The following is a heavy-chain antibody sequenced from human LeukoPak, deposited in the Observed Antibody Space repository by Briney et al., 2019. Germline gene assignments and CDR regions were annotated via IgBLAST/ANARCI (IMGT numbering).Heavy chain of an antibody. CDR2: ISVYNGNT. D-gene: IGHD3-3*01. Sequence: GASVKVSCKASGYTFTDYGITWVRQAPGQGLEWMGWISVYNGNTNYAQKVQDRVSMTTDTSTSTAYIELRSLRSDDTAVYYCTRDLYDFWSDLDAFDIWGQGTMVTVSS. J-gene: IGHJ3*02. V-gene: IGHV1-18*01. CDR3: TRDLYDFWSDLDAFDI. CDR1: GYTFTDYG.